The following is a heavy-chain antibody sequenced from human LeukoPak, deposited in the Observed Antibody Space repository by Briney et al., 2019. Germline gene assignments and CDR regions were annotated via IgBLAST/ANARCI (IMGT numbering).Heavy chain of an antibody. CDR2: VIGSTGST. D-gene: IGHD2-2*01. J-gene: IGHJ5*02. CDR3: GRVVRDCRRNNCYWAHWFDP. Sequence: GASVTVSCKASGYTFSTYGITWVREAPGQGPGLVGWVIGSTGSTHYAQAVQGRVSMTTDTATGTAYMELRSLRTDDTAVYYSGRVVRDCRRNNCYWAHWFDPWGQGTPVIVSS. CDR1: GYTFSTYG. V-gene: IGHV1-18*01.